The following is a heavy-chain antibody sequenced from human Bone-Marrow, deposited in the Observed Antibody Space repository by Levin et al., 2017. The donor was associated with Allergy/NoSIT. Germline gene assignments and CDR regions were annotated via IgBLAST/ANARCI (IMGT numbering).Heavy chain of an antibody. CDR3: AKDRMVVAARTRDAFDI. Sequence: GGSLRLSCAASGFTFSSYAMSWVRQAPGKGLEWVSAISGSGGSTYYADSVKGRFTISRDNSKNTLYLQMNSLRAEDTAVYYCAKDRMVVAARTRDAFDIWGQGTMVTVSS. V-gene: IGHV3-23*01. CDR2: ISGSGGST. CDR1: GFTFSSYA. J-gene: IGHJ3*02. D-gene: IGHD2-15*01.